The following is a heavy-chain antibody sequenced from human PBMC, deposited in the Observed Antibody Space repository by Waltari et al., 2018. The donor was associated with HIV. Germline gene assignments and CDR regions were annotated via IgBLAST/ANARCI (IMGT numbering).Heavy chain of an antibody. CDR1: GFTFSSSS. Sequence: EVQLVESVGGLVKPGGSLRPSCAASGFTFSSSSMNWVRQAPGKGLEWVSSISSSSSYIYYADSVKGRFTISRDNAKNSLYLQMNSLRAEDTAVYYCARATGTTGAFDIWGQGTMVTVSS. J-gene: IGHJ3*02. V-gene: IGHV3-21*01. CDR2: ISSSSSYI. CDR3: ARATGTTGAFDI. D-gene: IGHD1-1*01.